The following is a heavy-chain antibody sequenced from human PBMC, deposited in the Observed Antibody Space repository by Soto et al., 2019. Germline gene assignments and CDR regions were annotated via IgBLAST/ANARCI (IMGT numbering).Heavy chain of an antibody. CDR1: GGSISSYY. V-gene: IGHV4-59*01. D-gene: IGHD6-19*01. J-gene: IGHJ4*02. CDR3: ARGERWLDGGYFDY. CDR2: IYYSGST. Sequence: SETLSLTCTVSGGSISSYYWSWIRQPPGKGLEWIGYIYYSGSTNYNPSLKSRVTISVDTSKNQFSLKLSSVTAADTAVYYCARGERWLDGGYFDYWGQGTLVTVSS.